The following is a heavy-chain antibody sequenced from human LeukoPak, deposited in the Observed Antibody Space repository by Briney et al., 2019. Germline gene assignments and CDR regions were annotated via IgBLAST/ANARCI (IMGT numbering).Heavy chain of an antibody. V-gene: IGHV4-31*03. Sequence: SETLSLTCTVSGGSISSGSYYWTWIRQDPGKGLEWIGYISKTGKTFSNLSFKSRVTISVDTSKNQFSLKLTSVTAADTAVYFCTRERDYYDNSGYYYPYFDSWGQGTLVTVSS. CDR2: ISKTGKT. J-gene: IGHJ4*02. CDR1: GGSISSGSYY. D-gene: IGHD3-22*01. CDR3: TRERDYYDNSGYYYPYFDS.